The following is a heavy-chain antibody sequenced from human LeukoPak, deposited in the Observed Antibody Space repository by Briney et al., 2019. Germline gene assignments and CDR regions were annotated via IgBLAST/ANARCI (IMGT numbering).Heavy chain of an antibody. V-gene: IGHV3-30*02. J-gene: IGHJ5*02. Sequence: GGALRLSCAASGFTFNNYVMHWVRRAPGKGLEWVASVQDDGNNEFYAHSVKGRFKISRDNSKNTLYLQMFSLRDADTAIYHCARDRGYNTGWYNWFDPWGQGTPVTVSS. D-gene: IGHD6-19*01. CDR1: GFTFNNYV. CDR3: ARDRGYNTGWYNWFDP. CDR2: VQDDGNNE.